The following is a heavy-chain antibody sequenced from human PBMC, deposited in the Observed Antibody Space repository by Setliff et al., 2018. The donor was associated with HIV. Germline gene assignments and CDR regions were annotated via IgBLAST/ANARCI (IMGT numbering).Heavy chain of an antibody. J-gene: IGHJ4*02. CDR2: INAGNGDT. D-gene: IGHD2-15*01. V-gene: IGHV1-3*01. Sequence: ASVKVSCKASGYTFTNYAIHWVRQAPGQRLEWMGWINAGNGDTKYSQKFQGRVTITTDTSASTAYMELLSLRSEDTAIYYCATQTVAVGAPGYFDSWGQGTLVTVSS. CDR1: GYTFTNYA. CDR3: ATQTVAVGAPGYFDS.